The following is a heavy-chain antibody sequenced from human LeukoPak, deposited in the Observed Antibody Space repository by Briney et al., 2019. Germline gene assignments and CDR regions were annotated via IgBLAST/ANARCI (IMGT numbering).Heavy chain of an antibody. J-gene: IGHJ6*02. Sequence: GGSLRLSCAASGFTFSSYAMSWVRQAPGKGLEWVSAISGSGGSTYYADSVKGRFTTSRDNSKNTLYLQMNSLRAEDTAVYYCAKVPVATMVGDYYYYGMDVWGQGTTVTVSS. CDR3: AKVPVATMVGDYYYYGMDV. D-gene: IGHD5-12*01. V-gene: IGHV3-23*01. CDR2: ISGSGGST. CDR1: GFTFSSYA.